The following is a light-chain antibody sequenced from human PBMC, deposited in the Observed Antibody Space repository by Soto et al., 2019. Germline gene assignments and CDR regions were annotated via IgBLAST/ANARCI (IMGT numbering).Light chain of an antibody. CDR1: SSDVGVYNY. CDR3: SSYTCSRTQF. V-gene: IGLV2-14*01. J-gene: IGLJ1*01. Sequence: QSALTQPASVSGSPGQSITISCTGTSSDVGVYNYVSWYQQHPGKAPKLMIYEVSNRPSGVSNRFSGSKSGNTASLTISWLQAEDEADYYCSSYTCSRTQFFGTGTKVTAL. CDR2: EVS.